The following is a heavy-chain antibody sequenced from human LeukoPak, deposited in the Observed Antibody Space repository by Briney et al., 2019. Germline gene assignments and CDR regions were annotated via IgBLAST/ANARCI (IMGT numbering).Heavy chain of an antibody. CDR2: IRGKTYNETT. CDR3: TLPDY. V-gene: IGHV3-49*04. CDR1: GFTFTYNG. J-gene: IGHJ4*02. Sequence: GGSLRLSCAASGFTFTYNGMNWVRQAPGKGLGWVGLIRGKTYNETTEYATSVKGRFTISRDDSNSIAYLQMNSLKTEDTGVYYCTLPDYWGQGTLVTVSS.